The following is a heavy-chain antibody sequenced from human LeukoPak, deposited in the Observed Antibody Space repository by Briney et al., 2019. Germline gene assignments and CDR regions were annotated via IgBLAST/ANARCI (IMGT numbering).Heavy chain of an antibody. CDR1: GYIFTSYW. V-gene: IGHV5-51*01. J-gene: IGHJ4*02. Sequence: GESLNISCKGSGYIFTSYWIGWVRQMPGKGLEWMGIIYPGDSDTRYSPSFQGQVTISAAKSISTAYLQWSSLEASDTAMYYCARPYTYYDQEDYWGQGTLVTVSS. CDR3: ARPYTYYDQEDY. D-gene: IGHD3-22*01. CDR2: IYPGDSDT.